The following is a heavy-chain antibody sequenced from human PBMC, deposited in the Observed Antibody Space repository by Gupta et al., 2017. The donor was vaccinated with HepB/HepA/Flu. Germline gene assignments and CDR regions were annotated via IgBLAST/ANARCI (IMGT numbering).Heavy chain of an antibody. V-gene: IGHV3-21*01. CDR1: GFTFSSYS. CDR2: ISSSSSYI. J-gene: IGHJ4*02. D-gene: IGHD3-22*01. Sequence: EVQLVESGGGLVKPGGSLRLSCAASGFTFSSYSMNWVRQAPGKGLEWVSSISSSSSYIYYADSVKGRFTISRDNAKNSLYLQMNSLRAEDTAVYYCARDLDDYYDSSGHYPSDYWGQGTLVTVSS. CDR3: ARDLDDYYDSSGHYPSDY.